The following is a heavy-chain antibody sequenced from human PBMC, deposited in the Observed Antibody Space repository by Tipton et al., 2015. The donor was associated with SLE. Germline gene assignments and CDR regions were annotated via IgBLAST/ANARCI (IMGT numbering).Heavy chain of an antibody. Sequence: TLSLTCAVYGGSFSGYYWSWIRQPPGKGLEWIGEINHSGSTNYSPSLKSRVTISVDTSKNQFSLKLSSVTAADTAVYYCASDTSRSFDYWGQGTLVTVSS. CDR2: INHSGST. CDR1: GGSFSGYY. CDR3: ASDTSRSFDY. V-gene: IGHV4-34*01. D-gene: IGHD2-2*01. J-gene: IGHJ4*02.